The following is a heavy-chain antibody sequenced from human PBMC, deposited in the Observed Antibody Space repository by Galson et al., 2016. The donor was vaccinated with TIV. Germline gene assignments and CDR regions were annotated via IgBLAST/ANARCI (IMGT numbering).Heavy chain of an antibody. J-gene: IGHJ3*02. CDR3: ASPQAAAGIDAFDI. D-gene: IGHD6-13*01. CDR2: IYSGGST. V-gene: IGHV3-53*05. Sequence: SLRLSCAASGFTVSSNYMTWVRQAPGKGLESVSVIYSGGSTYYIDSVKGRLTISRDTSKNTLYLQMNSLRVEDTAVYYCASPQAAAGIDAFDIWGQGTMVIVSS. CDR1: GFTVSSNY.